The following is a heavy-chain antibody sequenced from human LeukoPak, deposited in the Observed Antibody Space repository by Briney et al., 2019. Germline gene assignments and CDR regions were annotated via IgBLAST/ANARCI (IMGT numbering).Heavy chain of an antibody. Sequence: GGSLRLSCAASGFTFSSYAMSWVRQAPGKGLEWVSAISGSGGGTYYADSVKGRFTISRDNSKNTLYLQVNSLRAEDTAVYYCAKDGTVTGPGWFDPWGQGTLVTVSS. V-gene: IGHV3-23*01. CDR3: AKDGTVTGPGWFDP. CDR1: GFTFSSYA. CDR2: ISGSGGGT. J-gene: IGHJ5*02. D-gene: IGHD2-21*02.